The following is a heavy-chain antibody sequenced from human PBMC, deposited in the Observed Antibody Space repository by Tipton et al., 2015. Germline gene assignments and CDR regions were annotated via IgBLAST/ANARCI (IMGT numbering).Heavy chain of an antibody. V-gene: IGHV4-61*01. J-gene: IGHJ3*02. CDR3: ARDPDAFDI. CDR2: LYYCGNT. CDR1: GGSVCNGNFY. Sequence: TLSLTCTVSGGSVCNGNFYWTWIRQPPGKSLEWIGHLYYCGNTNYSPSLKSRVTISVDTSKNQFSLKLSSVTAADTAVYYCARDPDAFDIWGQGTMVTVSS.